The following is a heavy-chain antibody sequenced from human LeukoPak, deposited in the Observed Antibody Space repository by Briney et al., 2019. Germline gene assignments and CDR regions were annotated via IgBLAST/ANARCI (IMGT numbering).Heavy chain of an antibody. V-gene: IGHV3-30-3*01. D-gene: IGHD4-23*01. CDR3: AKDQDLVGGNDY. CDR1: GFTFSSYV. CDR2: ISSGGSNI. Sequence: GGSLRLSCAASGFTFSSYVMHWVRQAPGKGLEWVAIISSGGSNIYYADSVKGRFTISRDNSKNTLYLEMNSQRAEDTAVYYCAKDQDLVGGNDYWGQGTLVTVSS. J-gene: IGHJ4*02.